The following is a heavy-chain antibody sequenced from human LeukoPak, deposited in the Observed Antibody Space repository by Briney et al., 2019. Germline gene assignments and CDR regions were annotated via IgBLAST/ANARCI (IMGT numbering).Heavy chain of an antibody. CDR1: GGSISSFY. CDR3: ARDVVAALGSFDY. Sequence: SGTLSLTCSVSGGSISSFYWSWIRQPAGKGLEWIGHIYTSGSTNDNPSLKSRVTMSVDTSKNQFSLKLSSVTAADTAVYYCARDVVAALGSFDYWGQGTLVTVSS. V-gene: IGHV4-4*07. D-gene: IGHD2-2*01. CDR2: IYTSGST. J-gene: IGHJ4*02.